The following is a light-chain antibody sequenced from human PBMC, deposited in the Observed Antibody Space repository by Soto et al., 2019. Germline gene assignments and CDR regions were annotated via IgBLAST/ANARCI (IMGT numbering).Light chain of an antibody. CDR1: QSVSSSY. CDR2: GAS. V-gene: IGKV3D-20*02. Sequence: DIVMTQSPATLSLSPGERATLSCMSSQSVSSSYLAWYQQKPGQAPRLLIYGASSRATGIPDRFSGSGSGTDFTLTISSLEPEDFAVYYCQQRSDWPLTLGGGTKVDIK. CDR3: QQRSDWPLT. J-gene: IGKJ4*01.